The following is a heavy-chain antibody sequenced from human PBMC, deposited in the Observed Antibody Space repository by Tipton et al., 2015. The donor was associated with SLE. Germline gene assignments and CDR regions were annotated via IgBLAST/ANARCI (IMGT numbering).Heavy chain of an antibody. V-gene: IGHV4-34*01. CDR2: INHSGST. Sequence: GLVKPSETLSLTCAVYGGSFSGYYWSWIRQPPGKGLEWIGEINHSGSTNYNPSLKSRVTISVDTSKNQFSLKLSSVTAADTAVYYCARNGRGDLASWGQGTLVTVSS. J-gene: IGHJ5*01. CDR3: ARNGRGDLAS. D-gene: IGHD4-17*01. CDR1: GGSFSGYY.